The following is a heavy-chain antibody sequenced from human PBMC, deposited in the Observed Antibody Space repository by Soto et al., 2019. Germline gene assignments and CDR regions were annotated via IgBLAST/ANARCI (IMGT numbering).Heavy chain of an antibody. D-gene: IGHD3-3*01. V-gene: IGHV1-69*13. CDR3: ARGVDSGDYDFWSVYFLAY. CDR1: GGTFSSYA. CDR2: IIPIFGTA. J-gene: IGHJ4*02. Sequence: SVKVSCKASGGTFSSYAISWVRQAPGQGLEWMGGIIPIFGTANYAQKFQGRVTITADESTSTAYMELSSLRSEDTAVYYCARGVDSGDYDFWSVYFLAYWGQGTLVTVSS.